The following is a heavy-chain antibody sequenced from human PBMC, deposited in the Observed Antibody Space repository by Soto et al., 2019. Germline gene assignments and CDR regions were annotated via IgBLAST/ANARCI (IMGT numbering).Heavy chain of an antibody. CDR1: GFTFRNYW. V-gene: IGHV3-7*04. D-gene: IGHD3-22*01. CDR3: VRGDFHDSSGPFSDAFDV. J-gene: IGHJ3*01. CDR2: IKQDGSQK. Sequence: GGSLSLSCTAFGFTFRNYWMSWVRQAPGKGLQWLANIKQDGSQKWYVDSVKGRFTISRDNAKTSLYLQMNSLRVEDTAVYYCVRGDFHDSSGPFSDAFDVWGQGMMVTVSS.